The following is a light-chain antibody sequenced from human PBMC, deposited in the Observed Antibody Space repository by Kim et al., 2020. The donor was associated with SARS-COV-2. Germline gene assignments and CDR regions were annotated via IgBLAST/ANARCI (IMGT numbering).Light chain of an antibody. CDR1: QSVSSSY. V-gene: IGKV3-20*01. J-gene: IGKJ1*01. CDR3: QQYGSSLPWT. Sequence: PGERATLSFRASQSVSSSYLAWYQQKPGQAPRLLIYGASSRATGIPDRFSGSGSGTDFTLTISRLEPEDFAVYYCQQYGSSLPWTFGQGTKVDIK. CDR2: GAS.